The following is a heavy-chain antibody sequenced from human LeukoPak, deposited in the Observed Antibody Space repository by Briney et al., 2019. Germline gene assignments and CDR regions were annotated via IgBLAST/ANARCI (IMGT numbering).Heavy chain of an antibody. J-gene: IGHJ6*03. CDR2: MNPNSGNT. Sequence: ASVKVSCKASGYTFTSCDINWVRQATGQGLEWMGWMNPNSGNTGYAQKFQGRVTMTRNTSISTAYMELSSLRSEDTAVYYCARSQSSWRRYYYYMDVWGKGTTVTVSS. CDR1: GYTFTSCD. V-gene: IGHV1-8*01. CDR3: ARSQSSWRRYYYYMDV.